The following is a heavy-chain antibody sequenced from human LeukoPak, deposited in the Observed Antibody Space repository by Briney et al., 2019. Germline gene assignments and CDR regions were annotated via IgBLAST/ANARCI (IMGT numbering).Heavy chain of an antibody. D-gene: IGHD3-22*01. CDR1: GGSVSSGSYY. Sequence: SETLSLTCTVSGGSVSSGSYYWSWIRQPPGKGLEWIGYIYYSGNANYNPSLKSQVTISLDTSKNQFSLKLSSVTAADTAVYYCASGYYYDSSGYYYFDYWGQGTLVTVSS. V-gene: IGHV4-61*01. CDR3: ASGYYYDSSGYYYFDY. J-gene: IGHJ4*02. CDR2: IYYSGNA.